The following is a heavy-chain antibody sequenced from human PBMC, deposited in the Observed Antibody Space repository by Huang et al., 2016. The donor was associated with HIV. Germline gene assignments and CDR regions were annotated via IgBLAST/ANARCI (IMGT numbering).Heavy chain of an antibody. Sequence: QLRESGPGLVTPSETLSLTCSAPGTSMTSSTFYWGWFRQPPGRGLEWIGSVHFLGNTDYTLARKSRVTISIDTANKQYSMRLTDGTAADAAVYFCAREVRSVDTDRPDGYYYRGLDVWGQGTTVIVSS. V-gene: IGHV4-39*02. J-gene: IGHJ6*02. CDR3: AREVRSVDTDRPDGYYYRGLDV. CDR1: GTSMTSSTFY. D-gene: IGHD2-2*03. CDR2: VHFLGNT.